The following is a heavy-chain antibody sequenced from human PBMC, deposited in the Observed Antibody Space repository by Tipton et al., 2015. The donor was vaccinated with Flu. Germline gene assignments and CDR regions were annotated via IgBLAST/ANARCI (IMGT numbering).Heavy chain of an antibody. CDR3: AREGPYFYGMDV. J-gene: IGHJ6*02. Sequence: TLSLTCTVSGDSVSNSDYYWNWIRQEPGKGLEWIGHIDFSGSTHYNPSLKSRLTISIDTSKNQFSLRLNGVTGADTAVYYYAREGPYFYGMDVWGQGTTVTVSS. V-gene: IGHV4-31*03. CDR1: GDSVSNSDYY. CDR2: IDFSGST.